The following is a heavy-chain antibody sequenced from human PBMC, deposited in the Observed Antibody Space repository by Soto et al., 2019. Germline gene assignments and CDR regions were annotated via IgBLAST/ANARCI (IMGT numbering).Heavy chain of an antibody. CDR3: ARVRPRTHYYYYGMDV. CDR2: IIPIFGTA. J-gene: IGHJ6*02. D-gene: IGHD3-10*01. V-gene: IGHV1-69*01. CDR1: GGTFSSYA. Sequence: QVQLVQPGAEVQKPGSSVKVSCKASGGTFSSYAISWVRQAPGQGLEWMGGIIPIFGTANYAQKFQGRVTITADESTSTAYMELSSLRSEDTAVYYCARVRPRTHYYYYGMDVWGQGTTVTVSS.